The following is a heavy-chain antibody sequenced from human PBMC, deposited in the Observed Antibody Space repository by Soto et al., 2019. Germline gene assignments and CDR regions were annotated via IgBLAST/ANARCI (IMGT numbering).Heavy chain of an antibody. CDR1: GGSISSYY. V-gene: IGHV4-59*01. CDR2: IYYSGST. J-gene: IGHJ4*02. CDR3: ARDRGSYFDY. D-gene: IGHD3-10*01. Sequence: ETLSLTCTVSGGSISSYYWSWIRQPPGKGLEWIGYIYYSGSTNYNPSLKSRVTISVDTSKNQFSLKLSSVTAADTAVYYCARDRGSYFDYWGQGTLVTVSS.